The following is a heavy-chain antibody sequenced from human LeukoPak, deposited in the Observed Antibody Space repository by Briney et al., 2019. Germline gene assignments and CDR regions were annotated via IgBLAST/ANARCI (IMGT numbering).Heavy chain of an antibody. CDR3: ARDYYGLGSYLVDY. D-gene: IGHD3-10*01. CDR1: GEPFNGYY. J-gene: IGHJ4*02. CDR2: IYYNGST. Sequence: SETLSLTCAVYGEPFNGYYWNWIRQPPGKGLEWIGSIYYNGSTYYNPSLKSRVTISVDTSKNQFSLKLSSVTAADTAVYYCARDYYGLGSYLVDYWGQGTLVTVSS. V-gene: IGHV4-34*01.